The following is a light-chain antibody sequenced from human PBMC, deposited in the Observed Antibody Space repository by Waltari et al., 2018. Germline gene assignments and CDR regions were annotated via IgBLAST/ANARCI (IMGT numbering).Light chain of an antibody. CDR2: DDN. CDR3: YSKDTDGGSQGK. J-gene: IGLJ2*01. CDR1: ALPQHY. Sequence: YDLTPPPTVSVSPGQTADITRPTQALPQHYTFWYQQKSGQAPVLVMYDDNKRPSGIPGRFSGSSAGTVATLTITGAQVDDEADYYCYSKDTDGGSQGKIGGGTKLTVL. V-gene: IGLV3-10*01.